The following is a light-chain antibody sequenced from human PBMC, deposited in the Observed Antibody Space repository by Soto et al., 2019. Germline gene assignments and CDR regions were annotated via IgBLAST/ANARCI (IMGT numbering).Light chain of an antibody. CDR2: DAS. J-gene: IGKJ4*01. Sequence: EIVLTQSPDTLSLSPGERATLSCRASQSVSGYLGWYQQKPGQAPRLLIYDASNRASGVPARFRGSGSGTDFTLTIASLGPEDFAVYYCQQRSNWPYLTFGGGTRVELK. CDR3: QQRSNWPYLT. CDR1: QSVSGY. V-gene: IGKV3-11*01.